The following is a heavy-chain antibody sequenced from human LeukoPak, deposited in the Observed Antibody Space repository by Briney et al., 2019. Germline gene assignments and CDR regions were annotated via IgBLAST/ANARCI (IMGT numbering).Heavy chain of an antibody. J-gene: IGHJ3*01. D-gene: IGHD5-24*01. CDR3: ASYREAYDLYPLGLDV. V-gene: IGHV4-61*02. CDR2: IYASGNT. CDR1: GASVSTTAYF. Sequence: PSETLSLTCSVSGASVSTTAYFWNWIRQPAGEGLEWIGRIYASGNTHYNPSLKSRVTMSLDTSKNQFSLTMNSVTAADSAVYFCASYREAYDLYPLGLDVWGRGTMVTVSS.